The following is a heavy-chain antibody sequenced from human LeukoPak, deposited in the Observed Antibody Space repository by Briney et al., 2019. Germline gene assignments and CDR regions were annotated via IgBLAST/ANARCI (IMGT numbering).Heavy chain of an antibody. Sequence: SETLSLTCTVSGGSISPYFWSWIRHPPGKGLEWIGYIYYRGSTNYNPSLKSRVTISLDTSKDQFSLKLSSVTAADTAVYYCAREGVVKGYFDYWGQGTLVTVSS. J-gene: IGHJ4*02. V-gene: IGHV4-59*01. CDR2: IYYRGST. CDR3: AREGVVKGYFDY. CDR1: GGSISPYF. D-gene: IGHD3-3*01.